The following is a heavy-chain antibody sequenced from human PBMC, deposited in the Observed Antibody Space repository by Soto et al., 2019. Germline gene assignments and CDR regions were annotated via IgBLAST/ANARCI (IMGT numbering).Heavy chain of an antibody. J-gene: IGHJ5*02. V-gene: IGHV3-33*01. D-gene: IGHD6-19*01. CDR1: GFTFSSYG. Sequence: GGSLRLSCAASGFTFSSYGMHWVRQAPGKGLEWVAVIWYDGSNKYYADSVKGRFTISRDNSKNTLYLQMNSLRAEDTAVYYCAREDGWDSNWFDPWGQGTLVTVSS. CDR2: IWYDGSNK. CDR3: AREDGWDSNWFDP.